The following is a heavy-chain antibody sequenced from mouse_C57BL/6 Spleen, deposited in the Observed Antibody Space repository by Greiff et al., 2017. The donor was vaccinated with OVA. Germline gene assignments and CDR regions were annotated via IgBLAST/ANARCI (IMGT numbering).Heavy chain of an antibody. V-gene: IGHV3-1*01. CDR2: ISYSGST. J-gene: IGHJ4*01. CDR3: ARENYYYAMDY. Sequence: EVQVVEPGPGLVKPSQSLTLTCTATGYSITSYYVWHLIRPSPGSNLELMGNISYSGSTNYKPSLKSRISITHDTSTNPFFLTLNSVTTEDTSTYYCARENYYYAMDYWGQGTSVTVSS. CDR1: GYSITSYYV.